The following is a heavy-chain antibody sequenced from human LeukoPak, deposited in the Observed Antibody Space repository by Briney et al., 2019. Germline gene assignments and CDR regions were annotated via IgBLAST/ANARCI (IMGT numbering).Heavy chain of an antibody. CDR1: GGSFSGYY. CDR2: INHSGST. CDR3: ARRRGDYYYDSSGYYTLFDY. D-gene: IGHD3-22*01. Sequence: SETLSLTCAVYGGSFSGYYWSWIRQPPGKGLEWIGEINHSGSTNYNPSLKGRVTISVDTSKNQFSLKLSSVTAADTAVYYCARRRGDYYYDSSGYYTLFDYWGQGTLVTVSS. V-gene: IGHV4-34*01. J-gene: IGHJ4*02.